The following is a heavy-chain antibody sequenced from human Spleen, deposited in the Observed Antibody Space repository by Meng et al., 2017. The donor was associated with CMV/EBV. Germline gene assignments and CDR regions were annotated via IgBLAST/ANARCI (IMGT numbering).Heavy chain of an antibody. CDR1: VFTFSSYS. D-gene: IGHD1-1*01. V-gene: IGHV3-7*01. J-gene: IGHJ4*02. CDR3: ARSYNFAFDY. Sequence: LSCAASVFTFSSYSMNWVRQAPGKGLEWVATIREDGREKDYVDSLEGRFTISRDNAKNSLFLQMNNLRAEDTAVYYCARSYNFAFDYWGQEILVTVSS. CDR2: IREDGREK.